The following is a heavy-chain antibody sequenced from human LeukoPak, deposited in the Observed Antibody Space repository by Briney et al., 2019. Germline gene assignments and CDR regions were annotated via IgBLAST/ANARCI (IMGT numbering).Heavy chain of an antibody. CDR1: GGSISTYY. V-gene: IGHV4-59*12. D-gene: IGHD2-15*01. Sequence: PSETLSLTCTVSGGSISTYYWSWIRQPPGKGLEWIGYVFYSGSTNCNPSLKSRVAISVDTSKNQFSLKLSSVTAADTAVYYCARGPVVVAATPYYYYGMDVWGQGTTVTVSS. CDR2: VFYSGST. J-gene: IGHJ6*02. CDR3: ARGPVVVAATPYYYYGMDV.